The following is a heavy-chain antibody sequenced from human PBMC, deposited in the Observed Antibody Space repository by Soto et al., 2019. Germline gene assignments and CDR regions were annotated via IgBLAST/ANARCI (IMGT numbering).Heavy chain of an antibody. CDR1: GYTFTKFH. D-gene: IGHD2-15*01. CDR3: ARGYGGKSSAFVI. CDR2: IDPSGGVT. J-gene: IGHJ3*02. V-gene: IGHV1-46*01. Sequence: ASVKVSCKASGYTFTKFHIHWVRQAPGQGLEWMGMIDPSGGVTSYAQRFQGRVTMTSDESTSRAYMELRSLTSEDTAVYYCARGYGGKSSAFVIWGQGTMVTVS.